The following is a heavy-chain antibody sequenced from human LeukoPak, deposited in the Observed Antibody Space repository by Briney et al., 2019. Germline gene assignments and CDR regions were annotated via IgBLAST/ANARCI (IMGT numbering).Heavy chain of an antibody. V-gene: IGHV3-23*01. Sequence: GGSLRLSCAASGFIFSSYAMSWVRQAPGKGLEWVSAISGSGGSTYYADSVKGRFTISRDNSKNTLYLQMDSLRAEDTAVYYCAKVGSSWSTIDYWGQGTLVTVSS. CDR3: AKVGSSWSTIDY. CDR1: GFIFSSYA. D-gene: IGHD6-13*01. J-gene: IGHJ4*02. CDR2: ISGSGGST.